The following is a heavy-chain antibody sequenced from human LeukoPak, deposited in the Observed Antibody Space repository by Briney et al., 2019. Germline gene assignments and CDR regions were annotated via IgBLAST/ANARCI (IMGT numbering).Heavy chain of an antibody. D-gene: IGHD5-18*01. CDR3: ARRAPYSYEWSTLDY. CDR2: IYYSGST. V-gene: IGHV4-61*01. CDR1: GGSVSSGSYY. J-gene: IGHJ4*02. Sequence: SEPLSLTCTVSGGSVSSGSYYWSWIRQPPGKGLEWIGYIYYSGSTKYNPSLKSRVTISVDMSKNQFSLKMSSVTAADTAVYYCARRAPYSYEWSTLDYWGQGTLVTVSS.